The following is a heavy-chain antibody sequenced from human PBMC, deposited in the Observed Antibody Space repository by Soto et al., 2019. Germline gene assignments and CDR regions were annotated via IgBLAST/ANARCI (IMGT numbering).Heavy chain of an antibody. V-gene: IGHV4-61*01. Sequence: SETLSLTCTVSGGSVISASYYWSWIRQPPGKGLEWIGYIYYSGSPNYNPSLKSRVAISLDTSKNQFSLKLNSVTAADTAVYYCARGPPPNWFDPWGQGTLVTVSS. J-gene: IGHJ5*02. CDR2: IYYSGSP. CDR3: ARGPPPNWFDP. CDR1: GGSVISASYY.